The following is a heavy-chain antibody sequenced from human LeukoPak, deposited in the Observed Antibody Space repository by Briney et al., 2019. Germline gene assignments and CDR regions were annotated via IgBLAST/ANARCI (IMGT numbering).Heavy chain of an antibody. CDR1: GFTFSSYE. CDR2: IYGAGAAIT. V-gene: IGHV3-53*01. Sequence: GGSLRLSCAGSGFTFSSYEMNWVRQAPGKGLEWVSVIYGAGAAITYHIESVKGRFTISRDNSRNTIYLQMNGLRAEDTAIYYCARDLGDWGQGTLVTVSS. J-gene: IGHJ4*02. CDR3: ARDLGD.